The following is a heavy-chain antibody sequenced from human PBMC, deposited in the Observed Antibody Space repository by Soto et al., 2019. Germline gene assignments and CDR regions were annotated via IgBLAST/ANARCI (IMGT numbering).Heavy chain of an antibody. D-gene: IGHD1-26*01. CDR1: GFTFSYYW. V-gene: IGHV3-74*01. CDR3: ARGDRGAFDL. J-gene: IGHJ3*01. Sequence: EVQLLESGGGLVQPGESLRLSCAASGFTFSYYWMHWVRQAPGMGLVWVSRIHSDGSSTTYADSVKGRFTISRDNARNTLYLQMNRLIAEDTAVYYCARGDRGAFDLWGQGTVLTVSS. CDR2: IHSDGSST.